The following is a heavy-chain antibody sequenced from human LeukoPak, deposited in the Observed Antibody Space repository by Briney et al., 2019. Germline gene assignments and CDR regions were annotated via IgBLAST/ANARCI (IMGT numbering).Heavy chain of an antibody. V-gene: IGHV3-23*01. CDR1: GFTFSSYA. CDR2: ISGSGGST. CDR3: AKDSWLIQLWLEY. Sequence: PGGSLRLSCAASGFTFSSYAMSWVRQAPGKGLEWVSAISGSGGSTYYADSVKGRFTISRDNSKNTLYLQMNSLRAEDTAVYYFAKDSWLIQLWLEYWGQGTLVTVSS. J-gene: IGHJ4*02. D-gene: IGHD5-18*01.